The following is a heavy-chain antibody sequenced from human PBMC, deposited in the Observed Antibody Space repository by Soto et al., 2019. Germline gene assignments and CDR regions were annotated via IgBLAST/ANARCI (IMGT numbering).Heavy chain of an antibody. J-gene: IGHJ6*02. V-gene: IGHV3-23*01. CDR3: AKEILNYDFWSGYYDPYYYYSMDV. D-gene: IGHD3-3*01. CDR1: GFTFSSYA. Sequence: GGSLRLSCAASGFTFSSYAMSWVRQAPGKGLEWVSAISGSGGSTYYADSVKGRFTISRDNSKNTLYLQMNSLRAEDTAVYYCAKEILNYDFWSGYYDPYYYYSMDVWGQGTTVTVSS. CDR2: ISGSGGST.